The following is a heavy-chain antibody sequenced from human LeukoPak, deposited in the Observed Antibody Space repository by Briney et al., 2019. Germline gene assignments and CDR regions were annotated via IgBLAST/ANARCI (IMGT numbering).Heavy chain of an antibody. CDR1: GFTFSSYW. CDR3: ARDRPYGSGTYYMDV. V-gene: IGHV3-7*01. D-gene: IGHD3-10*01. J-gene: IGHJ6*03. CDR2: IKQDGSEK. Sequence: QTGGSLRLSCAASGFTFSSYWMSWVRQAPGKGLEWVANIKQDGSEKYYVDSVKGRFTISRDNAKNSLYLQMNSLRAEDTAVYYCARDRPYGSGTYYMDVWGKGTTVTVSS.